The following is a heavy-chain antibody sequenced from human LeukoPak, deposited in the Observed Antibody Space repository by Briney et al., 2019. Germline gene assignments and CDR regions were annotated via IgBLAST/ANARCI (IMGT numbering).Heavy chain of an antibody. CDR2: IKYDGTMT. D-gene: IGHD2-15*01. J-gene: IGHJ3*02. CDR1: GFPFSTYS. Sequence: GSLRLSCAASGFPFSTYSMNWVRQAPGKGLEWVAIIKYDGTMTKFLDSVKGRFTISRDNARNSVYLQVNSLRGDDTAVYYCARGGGTYLADAFDIWGQGTMVTVSS. V-gene: IGHV3-7*01. CDR3: ARGGGTYLADAFDI.